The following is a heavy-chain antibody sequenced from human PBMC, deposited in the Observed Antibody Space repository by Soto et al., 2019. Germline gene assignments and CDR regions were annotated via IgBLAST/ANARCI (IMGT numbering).Heavy chain of an antibody. CDR2: ISYDGSSK. J-gene: IGHJ4*02. Sequence: QVQLVESGGGVVQPGRSLRLSCAASGFTFSSYAMLWVRQAPGKGLEWVALISYDGSSKYYADSVKGRFTISRDNSKNTLFLQMNSLRAEDTAVYYCAREGSGLYFDSWGQGTLVTVSS. D-gene: IGHD6-19*01. CDR1: GFTFSSYA. CDR3: AREGSGLYFDS. V-gene: IGHV3-30-3*01.